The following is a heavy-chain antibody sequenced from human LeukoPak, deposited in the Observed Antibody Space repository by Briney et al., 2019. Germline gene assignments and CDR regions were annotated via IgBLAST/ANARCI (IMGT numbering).Heavy chain of an antibody. CDR2: IYYSGST. CDR1: GGSISSYY. Sequence: PSETLSLTCTVSGGSISSYYWSWIRQPPGKGLEWIGYIYYSGSTNYNPSLKSRVTISVDTSKNQFSLKLSSVTAADTAVYYCAREGEQPFYGMDVWGQGTTVTVSS. D-gene: IGHD1-26*01. CDR3: AREGEQPFYGMDV. J-gene: IGHJ6*02. V-gene: IGHV4-59*01.